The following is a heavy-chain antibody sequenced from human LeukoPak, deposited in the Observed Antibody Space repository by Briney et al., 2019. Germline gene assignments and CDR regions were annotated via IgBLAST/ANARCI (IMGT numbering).Heavy chain of an antibody. CDR1: GGTFSSYA. V-gene: IGHV1-69*13. CDR3: ARDYGVSSSWFRNYYYGMDV. J-gene: IGHJ6*02. Sequence: GASVKVSCKASGGTFSSYAISWVRQAPGQGLEWMGGIIPIFGTANYAQKFQGRVTITADESTSTAYMELSSPRSEDTAVYYCARDYGVSSSWFRNYYYGMDVWGQGTTVTVSS. CDR2: IIPIFGTA. D-gene: IGHD6-13*01.